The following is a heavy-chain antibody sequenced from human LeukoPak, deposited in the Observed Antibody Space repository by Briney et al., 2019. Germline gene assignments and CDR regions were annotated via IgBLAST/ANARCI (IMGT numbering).Heavy chain of an antibody. CDR3: AKVVAWVDY. CDR1: GFTFSSYG. D-gene: IGHD2-15*01. V-gene: IGHV3-23*01. J-gene: IGHJ4*02. CDR2: ISDSGSST. Sequence: GGSLRLSCAASGFTFSSYGMSWVRQAPGKGLEWVSGISDSGSSTYYADSVKGRFTISRDNSKNTMYLQMNSLRAEDTAVYYCAKVVAWVDYWGQGSLVTVSS.